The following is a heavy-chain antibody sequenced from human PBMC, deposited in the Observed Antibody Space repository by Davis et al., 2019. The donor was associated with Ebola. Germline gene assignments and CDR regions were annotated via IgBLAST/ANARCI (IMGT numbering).Heavy chain of an antibody. V-gene: IGHV3-11*01. Sequence: PGGSLRLSCAASGFTFSDYYMSWIRQAPGKGLEWVSYISSSGSTIYYADSVKGRFTISRDNAKNSLYLQMNSLRAEDTAVYYSARCAGLAAGNGGYYYYGMDVWGQGTTVTVSS. D-gene: IGHD6-13*01. J-gene: IGHJ6*02. CDR1: GFTFSDYY. CDR3: ARCAGLAAGNGGYYYYGMDV. CDR2: ISSSGSTI.